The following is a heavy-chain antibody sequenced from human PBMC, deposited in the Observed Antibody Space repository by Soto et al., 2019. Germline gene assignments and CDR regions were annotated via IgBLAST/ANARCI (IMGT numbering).Heavy chain of an antibody. J-gene: IGHJ2*01. V-gene: IGHV4-31*03. CDR2: IYYSGST. Sequence: SETLSLTCTVSGGSISSGGYYWSWIRQHPGKGLEWIGYIYYSGSTYYNPSLKSRVTISVDTSKNQFSLKLSSVTAADTAVYYCARDDSGGWHCYYALWSRGTLVTVSS. CDR1: GGSISSGGYY. CDR3: ARDDSGGWHCYYAL. D-gene: IGHD6-19*01.